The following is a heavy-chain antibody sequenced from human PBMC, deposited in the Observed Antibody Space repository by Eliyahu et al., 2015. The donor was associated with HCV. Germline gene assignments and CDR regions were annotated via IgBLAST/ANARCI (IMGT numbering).Heavy chain of an antibody. J-gene: IGHJ5*02. CDR2: XHYSGST. CDR1: GGSITPYY. V-gene: IGHV4-59*01. D-gene: IGHD6-19*01. CDR3: ASGGGGIAVAGTGGWFDP. Sequence: QVQLQESGPGLVKPSETLSLTCTVSGGSITPYYWSWIRQPPGRGLEWIGYXHYSGSTNYNPSXKSRVTISVDTSKNQFSLNLTSVTAADTAVYYCASGGGGIAVAGTGGWFDPWGQGTLVTVSS.